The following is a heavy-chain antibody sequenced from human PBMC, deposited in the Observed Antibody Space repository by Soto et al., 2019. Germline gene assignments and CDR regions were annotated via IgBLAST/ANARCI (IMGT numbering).Heavy chain of an antibody. CDR3: ARDVGWNYRYYDMEV. CDR1: GDTFSSYS. D-gene: IGHD1-7*01. Sequence: VQLVQSGAEVKTPGSSVKVSCKASGDTFSSYSIAWVRQAPGQGLEWMGGIIPVFRSINYSQKFQGRVTITADESTTSAYMDLTSLRPQDTAVYFCARDVGWNYRYYDMEVWGQGTTVTVS. V-gene: IGHV1-69*12. CDR2: IIPVFRSI. J-gene: IGHJ6*02.